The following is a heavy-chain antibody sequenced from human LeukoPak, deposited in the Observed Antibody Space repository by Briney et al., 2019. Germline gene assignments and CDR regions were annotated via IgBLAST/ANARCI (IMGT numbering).Heavy chain of an antibody. J-gene: IGHJ4*02. CDR3: TRGVNWNDGFVY. CDR2: INWNGGST. Sequence: GGSLILSCAASGFTFDDYGMSWVRQAPGKGLEWVSGINWNGGSTSYADSVKGRFTISRDNAKKALYLQMNSLRAEDTALYYCTRGVNWNDGFVYWGQGTLVTVSS. D-gene: IGHD1-20*01. V-gene: IGHV3-20*04. CDR1: GFTFDDYG.